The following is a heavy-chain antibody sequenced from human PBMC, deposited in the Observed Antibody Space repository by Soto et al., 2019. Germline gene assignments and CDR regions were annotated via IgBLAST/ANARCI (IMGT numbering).Heavy chain of an antibody. D-gene: IGHD2-2*01. J-gene: IGHJ6*02. Sequence: QVQLVQSGPEMKKPGASVKLSCKASGYTFTTYSMHWVRQAPGQRLEWMGWIHAGNGNTEHSQKFQGRVTITRDTCVSTGYVELGSLRSEDTVVYYWARAACSSTSCYNYYAYGMDAWGQGSAVTVS. CDR1: GYTFTTYS. CDR3: ARAACSSTSCYNYYAYGMDA. CDR2: IHAGNGNT. V-gene: IGHV1-3*01.